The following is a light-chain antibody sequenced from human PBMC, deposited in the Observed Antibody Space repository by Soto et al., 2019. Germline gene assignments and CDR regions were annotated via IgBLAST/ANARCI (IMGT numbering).Light chain of an antibody. Sequence: VCTRWPATVCLCAVEGACLSCRASQSISKYLAWYQQKPGQAPRLLIYDATNRATGIPARFSGSGYGTDFTLTISSLEPEDFGVYFCQERSNWPSLTFGGGTKVDIK. CDR2: DAT. V-gene: IGKV3-11*01. CDR3: QERSNWPSLT. CDR1: QSISKY. J-gene: IGKJ4*01.